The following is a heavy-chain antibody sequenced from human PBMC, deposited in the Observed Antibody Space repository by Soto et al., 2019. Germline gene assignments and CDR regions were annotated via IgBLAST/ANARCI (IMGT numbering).Heavy chain of an antibody. CDR3: ARPLVPAAKGYYYGMDV. D-gene: IGHD2-2*01. J-gene: IGHJ6*02. CDR1: GFTFSSYS. CDR2: ISSSSSYI. Sequence: GSLRLSCAASGFTFSSYSMNWVRQAPGKGLEWVSSISSSSSYIYYADSVKGRFTISRDNAKNSLYLQMNSLRAEDTAVYYCARPLVPAAKGYYYGMDVWGQGTTVTVSS. V-gene: IGHV3-21*04.